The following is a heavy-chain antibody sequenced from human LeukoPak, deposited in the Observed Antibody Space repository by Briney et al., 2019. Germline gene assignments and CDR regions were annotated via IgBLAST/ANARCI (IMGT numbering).Heavy chain of an antibody. J-gene: IGHJ4*02. CDR1: GFTFSSYS. CDR2: ISSSSSYI. Sequence: PGGSLRLSCAASGFTFSSYSMNWVRQAPGKGLEWVSSISSSSSYIYYADSAKGRFTISRDNAKNSLYLQMNSLRAEDTAVYYCARDQDYVWGSYPVDYWGQGTLVTVSS. CDR3: ARDQDYVWGSYPVDY. D-gene: IGHD3-16*01. V-gene: IGHV3-21*01.